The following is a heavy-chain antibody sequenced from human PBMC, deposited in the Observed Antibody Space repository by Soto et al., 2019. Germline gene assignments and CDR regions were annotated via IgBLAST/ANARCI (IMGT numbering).Heavy chain of an antibody. D-gene: IGHD4-17*01. V-gene: IGHV3-23*01. CDR3: AKGSTVTTHWFDY. CDR1: GFTFISYA. J-gene: IGHJ4*02. Sequence: PGGSLRLSCAASGFTFISYAMSWVRQAPGKGLEWVSAISGSGGSTYYADSVKGRFTISRDNSKNTLYLQMNSLRAEDTAVYYCAKGSTVTTHWFDYWGPGTLVTVSS. CDR2: ISGSGGST.